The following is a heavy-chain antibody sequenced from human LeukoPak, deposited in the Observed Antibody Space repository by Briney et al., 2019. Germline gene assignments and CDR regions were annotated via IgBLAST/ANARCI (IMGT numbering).Heavy chain of an antibody. Sequence: GGSLRLSCAASGFTFSSYGMHWVRQAPGKGLEWVAVISYDGSNKYYADSVKGRFTISRDNSKNTLYLQMNSLRAEDTAVYYCAKTDSGTSFDYWGQGTLVTVCS. V-gene: IGHV3-30*18. CDR3: AKTDSGTSFDY. D-gene: IGHD6-19*01. CDR1: GFTFSSYG. CDR2: ISYDGSNK. J-gene: IGHJ4*02.